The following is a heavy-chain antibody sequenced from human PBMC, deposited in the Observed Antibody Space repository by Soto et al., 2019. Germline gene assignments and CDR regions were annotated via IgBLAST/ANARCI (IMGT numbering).Heavy chain of an antibody. D-gene: IGHD3-3*01. Sequence: SETMSLTCAVYGLSFSGYYWSWIRQPPGKGLEWIGEINHSGSTNYNPSLKSRVTISVDTSKNQFSLKLSSVTAADTAVYYCARGGSLGVAQRYYYYYYGMDVWGQGTTVTVSS. V-gene: IGHV4-34*01. J-gene: IGHJ6*02. CDR1: GLSFSGYY. CDR2: INHSGST. CDR3: ARGGSLGVAQRYYYYYYGMDV.